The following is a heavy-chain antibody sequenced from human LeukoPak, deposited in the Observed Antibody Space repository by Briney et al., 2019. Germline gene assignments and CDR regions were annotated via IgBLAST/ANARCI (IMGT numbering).Heavy chain of an antibody. CDR3: ASHPRYYYDSSGDY. Sequence: GGSLRLSCAASGFTFSSYSMNWVRQAPGKGLEWVSYISSSSSTIYYADSVKGRFTISRDNAKNSLYPQMNSLRAEDTAVYYCASHPRYYYDSSGDYWGQGTLVTVSS. J-gene: IGHJ4*02. D-gene: IGHD3-22*01. CDR2: ISSSSSTI. V-gene: IGHV3-48*01. CDR1: GFTFSSYS.